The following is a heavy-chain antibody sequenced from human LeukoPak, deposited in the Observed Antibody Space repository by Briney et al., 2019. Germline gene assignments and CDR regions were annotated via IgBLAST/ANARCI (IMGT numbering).Heavy chain of an antibody. V-gene: IGHV3-33*01. CDR1: GFTFSSYG. CDR3: ARANTGLMATALIDY. J-gene: IGHJ4*02. D-gene: IGHD5-24*01. Sequence: SGGSLRLSCAASGFTFSSYGMHWVRQAPGKGLEWVAVIWYDGSNKYYADSVKGRVTISRDNSKNTLYLQMNSLRAEDTAVYYCARANTGLMATALIDYWGQGTLVTVSS. CDR2: IWYDGSNK.